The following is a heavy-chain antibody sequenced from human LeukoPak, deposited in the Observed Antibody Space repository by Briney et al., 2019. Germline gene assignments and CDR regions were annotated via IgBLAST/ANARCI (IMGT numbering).Heavy chain of an antibody. CDR3: ARDLSEYSGSYLY. J-gene: IGHJ4*02. D-gene: IGHD1-26*01. CDR2: ISSSSSYI. CDR1: GFTFSSYS. V-gene: IGHV3-21*01. Sequence: GGSLRLSCAASGFTFSSYSMNWVRQAPGKGLEWVSSISSSSSYIYYADSVKGRFTISRDNAKNSLYLQMNSLRAEDTAVYYCARDLSEYSGSYLYWGQGTLVTVSS.